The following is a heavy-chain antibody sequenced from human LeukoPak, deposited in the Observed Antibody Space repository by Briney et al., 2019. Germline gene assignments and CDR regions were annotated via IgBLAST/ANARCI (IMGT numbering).Heavy chain of an antibody. V-gene: IGHV4-39*07. D-gene: IGHD3-22*01. CDR1: GGSTGSSSYY. J-gene: IGHJ4*02. CDR3: ARDPYYYDSSGYFYFDY. CDR2: IYYSGST. Sequence: SETLSLTCTVSGGSTGSSSYYWGWIRQSPGKGLEWIGSIYYSGSTYYNPSLKSRVTISVDTSKNQFSLKLSSVTAADTAVYYCARDPYYYDSSGYFYFDYWGQGTLVTVSS.